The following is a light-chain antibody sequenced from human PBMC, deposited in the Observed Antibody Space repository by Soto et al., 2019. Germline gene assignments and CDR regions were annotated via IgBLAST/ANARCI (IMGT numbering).Light chain of an antibody. V-gene: IGLV1-40*01. CDR1: SSNIGADYD. CDR2: GNI. J-gene: IGLJ3*02. CDR3: AAWDDSLRGWV. Sequence: QSVLTQPPSVSGAPGQRVTISCTGSSSNIGADYDVHWYQQLPGTAPKLLIYGNINRPSGVPDRFSGSQSGSSASLAISGLRSEDEADYYCAAWDDSLRGWVFGGGTKLTVL.